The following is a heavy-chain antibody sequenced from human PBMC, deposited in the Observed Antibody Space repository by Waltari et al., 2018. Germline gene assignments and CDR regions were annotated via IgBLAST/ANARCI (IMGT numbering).Heavy chain of an antibody. CDR2: VYYSGST. D-gene: IGHD6-6*01. J-gene: IGHJ4*02. CDR1: GGYINSHF. V-gene: IGHV4-59*11. CDR3: ARGSEIAAAPDS. Sequence: QVQLQESGPGLVKPSETLSLTCSVSGGYINSHFWSWIRQPPGKGLEWIGNVYYSGSTNDNPSRRLRASISIDTPKNEFYLSLRSLTAADTAVYYCARGSEIAAAPDSWGQGTLVTVSS.